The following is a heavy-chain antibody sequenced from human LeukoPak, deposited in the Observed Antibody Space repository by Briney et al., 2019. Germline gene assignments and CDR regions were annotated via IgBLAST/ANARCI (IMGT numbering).Heavy chain of an antibody. D-gene: IGHD2-21*01. CDR2: IRTKANSYAT. CDR3: ARYRMVSYYFDN. V-gene: IGHV3-73*01. Sequence: GGSLRLSCAASGFTFSGSSIHWVRQASGKGLEWVGLIRTKANSYATAYAASVTGRFTISRDDSKNTAYLQMNSLRAEDTAVYYYARYRMVSYYFDNWGQGSLVTVSS. CDR1: GFTFSGSS. J-gene: IGHJ4*02.